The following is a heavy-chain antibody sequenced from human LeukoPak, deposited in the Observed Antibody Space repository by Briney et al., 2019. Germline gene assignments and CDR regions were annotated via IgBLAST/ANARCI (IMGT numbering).Heavy chain of an antibody. D-gene: IGHD6-19*01. J-gene: IGHJ2*01. CDR3: ARVAGGSGWYFDL. Sequence: PSETLSLTCTVSGASISSYYWTWIRQSPGKGLEWIGYIYYSGSTNYNPSLKSRVTISVDTSKNQFSLKLSSVTAADTAVYYCARVAGGSGWYFDLWGRGTLVTVSS. V-gene: IGHV4-59*01. CDR1: GASISSYY. CDR2: IYYSGST.